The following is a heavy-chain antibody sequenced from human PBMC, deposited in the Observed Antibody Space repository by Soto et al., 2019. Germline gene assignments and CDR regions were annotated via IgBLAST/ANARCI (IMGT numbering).Heavy chain of an antibody. Sequence: LSLTCTVSGGSISSYYWSWIRQPPGKGLEWIGYIYYSGSTNYNPSLKSRVTISVDTSKNQFSLKLSSVTAADTAVYYCARVGSADQDFDYWGQGTLVTVSS. V-gene: IGHV4-59*01. CDR1: GGSISSYY. J-gene: IGHJ4*02. CDR3: ARVGSADQDFDY. D-gene: IGHD2-2*01. CDR2: IYYSGST.